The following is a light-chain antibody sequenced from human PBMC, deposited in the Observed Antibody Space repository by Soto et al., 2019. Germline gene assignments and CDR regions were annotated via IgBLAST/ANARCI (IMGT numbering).Light chain of an antibody. V-gene: IGKV3-15*01. CDR3: QQYNNWPRT. J-gene: IGKJ5*01. Sequence: EVVMTQSPSTLSVSPWERSTLSFRASQSVNGNLAWYQQKPGQAPRLLIYDASTRATGIPARFSGGGSGKDFALTISSLQSEDFAAYYCQQYNNWPRTFGQGTRLEIK. CDR1: QSVNGN. CDR2: DAS.